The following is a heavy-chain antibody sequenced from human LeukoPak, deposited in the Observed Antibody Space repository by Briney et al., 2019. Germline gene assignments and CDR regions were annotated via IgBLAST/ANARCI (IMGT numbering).Heavy chain of an antibody. CDR1: GGSFSGYY. Sequence: SETLSLTCAVYGGSFSGYYWSWIRQPPGKGLEWIGEINHSGSTNYNPSLKSRVTISVDTSKNQFSLKLSSVTAADTAVYYCARGLYGAENWFDPWGQGTLVTVSS. J-gene: IGHJ5*02. CDR3: ARGLYGAENWFDP. V-gene: IGHV4-34*01. CDR2: INHSGST. D-gene: IGHD4/OR15-4a*01.